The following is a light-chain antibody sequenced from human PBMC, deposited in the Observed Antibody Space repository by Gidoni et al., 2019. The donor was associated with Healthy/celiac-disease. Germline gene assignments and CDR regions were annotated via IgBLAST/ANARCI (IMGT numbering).Light chain of an antibody. Sequence: ETVLTQSPATLPLSPGERATLSCRASQIVSSYLAWYQQKPGQAPRLLIYDASNRATGIPARFSGSGSGTDFTLTISSLEPEDFAVYYCQQRSNWPPLTFGGGTKVEIK. CDR2: DAS. CDR1: QIVSSY. CDR3: QQRSNWPPLT. J-gene: IGKJ4*01. V-gene: IGKV3-11*01.